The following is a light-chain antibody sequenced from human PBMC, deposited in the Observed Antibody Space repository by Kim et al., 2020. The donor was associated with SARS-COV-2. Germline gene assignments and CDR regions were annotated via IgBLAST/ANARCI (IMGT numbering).Light chain of an antibody. CDR3: QSYDSSNWV. Sequence: GKPVTVASTGSSGSIASNYVQWYQQRPGSAPTTVIYEDNQRPSGVPDRFSGSIDSSSNSASLTISGLKTEDEADYYCQSYDSSNWVFGGGTQLTVL. J-gene: IGLJ3*02. CDR1: SGSIASNY. V-gene: IGLV6-57*02. CDR2: EDN.